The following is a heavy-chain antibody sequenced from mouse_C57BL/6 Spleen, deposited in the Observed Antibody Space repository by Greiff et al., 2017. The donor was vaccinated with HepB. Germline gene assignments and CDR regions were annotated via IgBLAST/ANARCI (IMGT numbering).Heavy chain of an antibody. CDR3: ASDYYRTLY. D-gene: IGHD1-1*01. Sequence: QVQLQQPGAELVKPGASVKLSCKASGYTFTSYWMHWVKQRPGRGLEWIGRIDPNSGGTKYNEKFKSKATLTVDKPSSPAYMQLGSLTSEDSAVYYCASDYYRTLYWGQGTLVTVSA. J-gene: IGHJ3*01. CDR2: IDPNSGGT. V-gene: IGHV1-72*01. CDR1: GYTFTSYW.